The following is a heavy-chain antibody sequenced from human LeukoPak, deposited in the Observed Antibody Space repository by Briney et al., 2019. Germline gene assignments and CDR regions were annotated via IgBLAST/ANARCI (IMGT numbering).Heavy chain of an antibody. V-gene: IGHV1-18*01. CDR3: ARGPHYYGSGSYYPFDY. D-gene: IGHD3-10*01. J-gene: IGHJ4*02. CDR2: ISVYNGNT. Sequence: ASAKVSCKASGYTFTTYGISWVRQAPGQGLEWMGWISVYNGNTNYAQKFQGRVTMTTDTSTNTTCMELRSLISDDTAVYYCARGPHYYGSGSYYPFDYWGQGTLVTVSS. CDR1: GYTFTTYG.